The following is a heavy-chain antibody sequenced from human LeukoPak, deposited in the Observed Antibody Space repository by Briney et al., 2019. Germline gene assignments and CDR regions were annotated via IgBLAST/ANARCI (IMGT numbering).Heavy chain of an antibody. D-gene: IGHD2-15*01. CDR1: GYTFTSYY. CDR2: INPSGGST. V-gene: IGHV1-46*01. J-gene: IGHJ3*02. Sequence: GASVKVSCKASGYTFTSYYMHWVRQAPGQGLEWMGIINPSGGSTSYAQKFQGRVTMTRDMSTSTVYMELSSLRSEDTAVYYCARDVGYCSGGSCYSGGIAFDIWGQGTMVTVSS. CDR3: ARDVGYCSGGSCYSGGIAFDI.